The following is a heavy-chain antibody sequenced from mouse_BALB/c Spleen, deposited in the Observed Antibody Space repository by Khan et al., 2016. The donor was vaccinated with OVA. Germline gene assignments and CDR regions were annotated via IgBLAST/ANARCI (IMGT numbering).Heavy chain of an antibody. CDR3: LRSLFFDGSAYEGFAY. J-gene: IGHJ3*01. D-gene: IGHD1-1*01. CDR1: GYTFTSYV. Sequence: EVQLQQSGPELVKPGASVKMSCKASGYTFTSYVMHWVKQKPRQGLEWIGYISPNSDGSKYNEKFRGKATLTSDKSSSTAYMELSSLPSEDSAVYYCLRSLFFDGSAYEGFAYWGQGTLVTVSA. CDR2: ISPNSDGS. V-gene: IGHV1S136*01.